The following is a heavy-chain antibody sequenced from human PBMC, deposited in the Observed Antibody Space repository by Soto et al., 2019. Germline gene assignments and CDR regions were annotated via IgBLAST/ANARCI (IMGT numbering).Heavy chain of an antibody. CDR3: ARGGVSTRTFDY. J-gene: IGHJ4*02. V-gene: IGHV5-51*01. CDR2: IYPSDSDT. D-gene: IGHD3-3*01. CDR1: EYNCAGYG. Sequence: EPLKISCKGAEYNCAGYGGAWMRQMPGKGLELMGIIYPSDSDTRYRPSFQGQVTISADKSISSAYLQWSSLRASDTAMYYCARGGVSTRTFDYWGQGTLVTVSS.